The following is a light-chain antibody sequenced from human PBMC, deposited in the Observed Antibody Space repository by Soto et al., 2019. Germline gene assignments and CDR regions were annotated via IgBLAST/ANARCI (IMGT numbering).Light chain of an antibody. CDR3: QQYYSIPFT. V-gene: IGKV4-1*01. CDR1: QSVLYNSNNKNH. J-gene: IGKJ2*01. Sequence: DFVMTQAPDSLAVSLGERATINCKSSQSVLYNSNNKNHLGWFQQKPGHPPKLLIYGASFRPSGVPDRFSGSGSGTDFTLTISILQAEDVAVCYCQQYYSIPFTFGQGTKMEI. CDR2: GAS.